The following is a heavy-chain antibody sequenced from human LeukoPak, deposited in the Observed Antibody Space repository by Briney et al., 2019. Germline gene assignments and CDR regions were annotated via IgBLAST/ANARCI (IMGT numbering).Heavy chain of an antibody. V-gene: IGHV4-30-2*01. CDR1: GGSISSGGNY. Sequence: PSETLSLTCTVPGGSISSGGNYWSWIRQAPGKGLEWIGCFYRSGSTYYNPSLKSRLTISADRSKNQFSLKLRSVTAADTAVYYCARDRSEVVPFATQIDSWGQGTLVTVSS. J-gene: IGHJ4*02. D-gene: IGHD2-2*01. CDR2: FYRSGST. CDR3: ARDRSEVVPFATQIDS.